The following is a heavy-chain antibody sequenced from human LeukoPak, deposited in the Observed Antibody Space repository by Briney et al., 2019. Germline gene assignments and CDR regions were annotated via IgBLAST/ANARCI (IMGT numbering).Heavy chain of an antibody. V-gene: IGHV3-43*01. Sequence: GGSLRLSCAASGFTFDDYTMHWVRQAPGKGLEWISLINWDGISTYYVDSLKGRFTISRDNSKNFLYLQMNGLRTEDTALYYCAKDGFRRDGYNTKYYFDYWGLGTLVAVSS. CDR3: AKDGFRRDGYNTKYYFDY. CDR1: GFTFDDYT. J-gene: IGHJ4*02. CDR2: INWDGIST. D-gene: IGHD5-24*01.